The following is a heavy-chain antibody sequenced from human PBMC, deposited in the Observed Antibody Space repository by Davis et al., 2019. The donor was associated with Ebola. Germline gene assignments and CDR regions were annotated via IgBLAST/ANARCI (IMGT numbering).Heavy chain of an antibody. Sequence: KVSCKGSGYNFSDYYIHWIQGAPGKGLEWVGLVDPKAGKTVYAEKFQDRVTITADKSTDIVYMELSSLTYEDTAVYYCATLDILTAYVPYAMDVWGQGTTVTVS. V-gene: IGHV1-69-2*01. CDR2: VDPKAGKT. J-gene: IGHJ6*02. CDR1: GYNFSDYY. D-gene: IGHD3-9*01. CDR3: ATLDILTAYVPYAMDV.